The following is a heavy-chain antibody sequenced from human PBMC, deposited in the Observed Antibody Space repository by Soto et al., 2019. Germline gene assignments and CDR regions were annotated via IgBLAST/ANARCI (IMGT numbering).Heavy chain of an antibody. CDR2: ISTYNGNT. Sequence: ASVKVSCKASGYTFTSYGISWVRQAPGQGLEWMGWISTYNGNTNYAQKLQGRVTMTTDTSTNTAYMDLRSLSSDDTAVYFCARRLGSYYYGMDVWGQGTTVTVSS. CDR3: ARRLGSYYYGMDV. D-gene: IGHD3-16*01. J-gene: IGHJ6*02. CDR1: GYTFTSYG. V-gene: IGHV1-18*01.